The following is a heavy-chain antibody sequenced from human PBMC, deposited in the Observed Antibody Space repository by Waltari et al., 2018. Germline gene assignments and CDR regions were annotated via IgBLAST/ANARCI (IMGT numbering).Heavy chain of an antibody. CDR2: VSYSGTT. CDR3: ATYIGASVGTAAFDV. Sequence: QLQLQESGPRLVKPSETLSLLCSVSGVSITSNRHYWAWIRQSPGQGLEWIGTVSYSGTTSSSPSLKSRVALSRDTSKNQVSLILGSVTAADMAVYYCATYIGASVGTAAFDVWGQGTMVTVSS. D-gene: IGHD5-12*01. J-gene: IGHJ3*01. V-gene: IGHV4-39*01. CDR1: GVSITSNRHY.